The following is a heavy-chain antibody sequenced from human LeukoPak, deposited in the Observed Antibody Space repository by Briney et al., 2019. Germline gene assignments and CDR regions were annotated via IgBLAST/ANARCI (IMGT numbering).Heavy chain of an antibody. CDR3: AKDMSSSWYTDAFDI. J-gene: IGHJ3*02. Sequence: GRSLRLSCAASGFTFDDYAMHWVRQAPGKGLEWVSGISWNSGSIGYADSVKGRFTISRDNAKNSLYLQMNSLRAEDTALYYCAKDMSSSWYTDAFDIWGQGTMVTVSS. V-gene: IGHV3-9*01. D-gene: IGHD6-13*01. CDR2: ISWNSGSI. CDR1: GFTFDDYA.